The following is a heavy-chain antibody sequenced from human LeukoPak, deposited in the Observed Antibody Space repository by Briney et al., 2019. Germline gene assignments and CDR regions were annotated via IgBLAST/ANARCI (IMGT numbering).Heavy chain of an antibody. J-gene: IGHJ4*02. D-gene: IGHD6-6*01. V-gene: IGHV3-21*01. CDR1: GFTFSSYS. Sequence: PGGSLRLSCAASGFTFSSYSMNWVRQAPEKGLEWVSSISSSTGYIYYADSVKGRFTISRDNAKNSLYLQMNSLRAEDTAVYYCARDVGSSSVKNFDYWGQGTLVTVSS. CDR2: ISSSTGYI. CDR3: ARDVGSSSVKNFDY.